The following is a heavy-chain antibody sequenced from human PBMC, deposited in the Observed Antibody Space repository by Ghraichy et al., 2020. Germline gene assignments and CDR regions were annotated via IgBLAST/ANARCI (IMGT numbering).Heavy chain of an antibody. J-gene: IGHJ4*02. CDR3: VKNFGGLLWFGELQYYFDY. V-gene: IGHV3-64D*09. Sequence: GESLNISCSASGFTFSSYAMHWVRQAPGKGLEYVSAISSNGGSTYYADSVKGRFTISRDNSKNTLYLQMSSLRAEDTAVYYCVKNFGGLLWFGELQYYFDYGGQGTLVTVSS. D-gene: IGHD3-10*01. CDR2: ISSNGGST. CDR1: GFTFSSYA.